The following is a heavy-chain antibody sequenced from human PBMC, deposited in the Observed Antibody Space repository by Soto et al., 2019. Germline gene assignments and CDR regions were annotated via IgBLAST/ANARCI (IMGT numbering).Heavy chain of an antibody. V-gene: IGHV3-30*18. CDR1: GFTFSSYG. Sequence: QVQLVESGGGVVQPGRSLRLSCAASGFTFSSYGMHWVRQAPGKGLEWVAVISYDGSNKYYADSVKGRFTISRDNSKNTLYLQMNSLRAEDTAVYYCAKEFSITMVRGAPQAFDIWGQGTMVTVSS. J-gene: IGHJ3*02. CDR2: ISYDGSNK. D-gene: IGHD3-10*01. CDR3: AKEFSITMVRGAPQAFDI.